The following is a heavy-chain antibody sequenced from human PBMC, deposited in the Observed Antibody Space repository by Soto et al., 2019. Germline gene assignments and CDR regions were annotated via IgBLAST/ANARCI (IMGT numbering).Heavy chain of an antibody. CDR3: ARLGYDFWSGYYVDRQYYFDY. D-gene: IGHD3-3*01. Sequence: ASVKVSCKASGYTFAGYYMHWVRQAPGQGLEWMGWINPNSGGTNYAQKFQGRVTMTRDTSISTAYMELSRLRSDDTAVYYCARLGYDFWSGYYVDRQYYFDYWGQGTLVTVSS. CDR1: GYTFAGYY. J-gene: IGHJ4*02. V-gene: IGHV1-2*02. CDR2: INPNSGGT.